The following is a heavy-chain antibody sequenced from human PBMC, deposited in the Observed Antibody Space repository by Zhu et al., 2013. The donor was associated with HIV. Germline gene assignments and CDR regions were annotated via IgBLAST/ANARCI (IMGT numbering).Heavy chain of an antibody. CDR2: IIPIFGTA. V-gene: IGHV1-69*06. CDR1: GGTFSSYA. J-gene: IGHJ6*02. D-gene: IGHD1-26*01. Sequence: QVQLVQSGAEVKKPGSSVKVSCKASGGTFSSYAISWVRQAPGQGLEWMGGIIPIFGTANYAQKFQGRVTITADKSTSTAYMELSSLRSEDTAVYYCARDPALLXYTWDLTYYYYVWTSWGQGTTGHRLL. CDR3: ARDPALLXYTWDLTYYYYVWTS.